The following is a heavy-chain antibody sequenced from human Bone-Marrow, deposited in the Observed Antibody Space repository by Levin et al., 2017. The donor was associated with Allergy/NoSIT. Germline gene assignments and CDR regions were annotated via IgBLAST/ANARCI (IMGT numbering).Heavy chain of an antibody. CDR2: IWYDGTNK. J-gene: IGHJ3*02. CDR3: ARVRGEDDAFEI. CDR1: GFRFSDRG. V-gene: IGHV3-33*01. Sequence: GGSLRLSCAASGFRFSDRGMHWIRQAPGKGLEWVGIIWYDGTNKYYADSVRGRFTISRDNSKNTLYLQMNSLRVEDTAVYYCARVRGEDDAFEIWGQGTLVTVSS.